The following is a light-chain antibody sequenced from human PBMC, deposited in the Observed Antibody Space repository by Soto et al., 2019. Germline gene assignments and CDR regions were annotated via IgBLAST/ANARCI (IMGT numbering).Light chain of an antibody. CDR1: SSDVGGYNY. CDR2: DVS. CDR3: SSYTCTSTLV. J-gene: IGLJ1*01. V-gene: IGLV2-14*01. Sequence: QSALTQPASVSGSPGQSITISCTGTSSDVGGYNYVSWYQQHPGKAPKLMIYDVSHRPSGVSNRFSGSKSGNTASLTISGLQAEDGADYYCSSYTCTSTLVFGTGTKVTVL.